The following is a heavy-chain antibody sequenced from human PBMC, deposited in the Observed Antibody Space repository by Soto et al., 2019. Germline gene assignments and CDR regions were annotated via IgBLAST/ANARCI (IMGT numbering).Heavy chain of an antibody. J-gene: IGHJ4*02. CDR2: INPSGDST. CDR3: ARDWEFGF. V-gene: IGHV1-46*01. CDR1: GYAFSGFY. D-gene: IGHD3-10*01. Sequence: VKVSCKASGYAFSGFYMHWVRQAPGQGLEWMGVINPSGDSTTYAQKFQGRLTMTKDTSTSTLYMELSSLRSEDTAVYYCARDWEFGFWGQGTLVTVSS.